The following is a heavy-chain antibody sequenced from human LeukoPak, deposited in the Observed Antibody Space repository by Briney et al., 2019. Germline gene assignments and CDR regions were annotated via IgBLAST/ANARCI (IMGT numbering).Heavy chain of an antibody. D-gene: IGHD3-10*01. J-gene: IGHJ5*02. CDR2: INHSGST. CDR1: GGSFSGYY. V-gene: IGHV4-34*01. Sequence: PSETLSLTCAVYGGSFSGYYWSWIRQPPGKGLEWIGEINHSGSTNYNPSLKSRVTISVDTSKNQFSLKLSSVTAADTAVYYCARPNQPYYYGSGSYRWFDPWGQGALVTVSS. CDR3: ARPNQPYYYGSGSYRWFDP.